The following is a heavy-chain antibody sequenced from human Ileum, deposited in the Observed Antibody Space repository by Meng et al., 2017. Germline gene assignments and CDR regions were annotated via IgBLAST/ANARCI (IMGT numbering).Heavy chain of an antibody. CDR2: ISQSGTT. CDR3: ATYGSGFTPPLDP. V-gene: IGHV4-4*02. J-gene: IGHJ5*02. CDR1: GGSISNGKW. D-gene: IGHD3-10*01. Sequence: QVRLQESGPGLVKPSGTLFLTCAVSGGSISNGKWWSWVRQPPGKGLEWIGEISQSGTTNYYPSLNSRVSISLDKANNHLSLTLTSVTAADTAVYYCATYGSGFTPPLDPWGQGILVTVSS.